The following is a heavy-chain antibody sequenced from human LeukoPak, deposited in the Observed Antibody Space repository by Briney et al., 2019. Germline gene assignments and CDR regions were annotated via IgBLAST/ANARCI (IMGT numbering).Heavy chain of an antibody. D-gene: IGHD3-3*01. CDR2: ISYDGSNK. Sequence: PGGSLRLSCAASGFTFSSYGMHWVRQAPGKGLEWVAVISYDGSNKYYADSVRGRFTISRDNSKNTLYLQMNSLRTEDTAVYYCATATIFGVVLYYWGQGTLVTVSS. J-gene: IGHJ4*02. CDR1: GFTFSSYG. V-gene: IGHV3-30*03. CDR3: ATATIFGVVLYY.